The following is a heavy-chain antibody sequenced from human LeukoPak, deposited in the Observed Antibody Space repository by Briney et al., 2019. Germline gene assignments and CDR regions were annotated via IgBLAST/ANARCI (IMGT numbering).Heavy chain of an antibody. D-gene: IGHD3-10*01. CDR3: ARHVSGIYGSRGDLDH. J-gene: IGHJ4*02. V-gene: IGHV4-59*08. CDR1: GGSINNFY. Sequence: SETLSLTCSVSGGSINNFYWSWIRQPPGMRLEWIGYIHSNGGTNYNPSLKSRITMLVDTSKNQFSLKLNSVTAADTAVYYWARHVSGIYGSRGDLDHWGPGTLVTVSS. CDR2: IHSNGGT.